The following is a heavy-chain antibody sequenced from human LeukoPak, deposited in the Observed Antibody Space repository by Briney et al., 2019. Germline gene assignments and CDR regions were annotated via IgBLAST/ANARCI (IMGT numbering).Heavy chain of an antibody. CDR1: GGSISSSSYY. CDR2: ISYRGST. CDR3: ATDGSRMATILGAFDI. J-gene: IGHJ3*02. Sequence: SEALSLTCTVSGGSISSSSYYWGWIRQPPGKGLEWIGSISYRGSTYYNPSLKSRVTISVDTSKNQFSLKLSSVTAADTAVYYCATDGSRMATILGAFDIWGQGTMVTVSS. D-gene: IGHD5-24*01. V-gene: IGHV4-39*07.